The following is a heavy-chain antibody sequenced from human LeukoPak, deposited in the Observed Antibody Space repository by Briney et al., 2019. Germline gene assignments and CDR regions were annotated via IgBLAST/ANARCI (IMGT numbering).Heavy chain of an antibody. D-gene: IGHD3-22*01. CDR3: ARVPPSDSSGWYYYDTSGYKATTHYFDY. V-gene: IGHV4-34*01. J-gene: IGHJ4*02. Sequence: SETLSLICAVYGGSFSGYYWSWIRQPPGKGLEWIGEINHSGSTNYNPSLKSRVTISVDTSKNQFSLKLNSVTAADTAVYYCARVPPSDSSGWYYYDTSGYKATTHYFDYRGQGTLVTVSS. CDR2: INHSGST. CDR1: GGSFSGYY.